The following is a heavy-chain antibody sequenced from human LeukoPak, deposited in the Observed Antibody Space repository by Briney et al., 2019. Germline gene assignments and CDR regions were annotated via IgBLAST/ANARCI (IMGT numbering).Heavy chain of an antibody. D-gene: IGHD1-14*01. V-gene: IGHV4-61*08. CDR2: IYYSGST. Sequence: SETLSLTCTVSGGSISSGGYYWSWIRQHPGKGLEWIGYIYYSGSTNYNPSLKSRVTISVDTSKNQFSLKLTSVTAADTAVYYCARDVDRNHWFDPWGQGTLVAVSS. CDR1: GGSISSGGYY. J-gene: IGHJ5*02. CDR3: ARDVDRNHWFDP.